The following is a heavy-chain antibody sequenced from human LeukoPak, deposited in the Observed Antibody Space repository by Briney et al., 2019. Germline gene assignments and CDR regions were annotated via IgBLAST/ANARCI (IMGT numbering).Heavy chain of an antibody. CDR2: IIPILGIA. CDR1: GGTFSSYA. Sequence: SVKVSCKASGGTFSSYAISWVRQAPGQGLEWMGRIIPILGIANYAQKFQGRVTITADKSTSTAYMELSSLRSEDTAVYYCAKSRDGYNIIDYWGQGTLVIVSS. V-gene: IGHV1-69*04. CDR3: AKSRDGYNIIDY. D-gene: IGHD5-24*01. J-gene: IGHJ4*02.